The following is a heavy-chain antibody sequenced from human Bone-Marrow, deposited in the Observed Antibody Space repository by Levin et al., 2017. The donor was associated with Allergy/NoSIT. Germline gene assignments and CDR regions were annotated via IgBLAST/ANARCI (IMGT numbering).Heavy chain of an antibody. Sequence: SQTLSLTCAVYGGSFSGYYWSWIRQPPGKGLEWIGEINHSGSTNYNPSLKSRVTISVDTSKNQFSLKLSSVTAADTAVYYCARGHCSGDSCYSGSWAKPFDYWGQGTLVTVSS. CDR3: ARGHCSGDSCYSGSWAKPFDY. CDR2: INHSGST. D-gene: IGHD2-15*01. CDR1: GGSFSGYY. J-gene: IGHJ4*02. V-gene: IGHV4-34*01.